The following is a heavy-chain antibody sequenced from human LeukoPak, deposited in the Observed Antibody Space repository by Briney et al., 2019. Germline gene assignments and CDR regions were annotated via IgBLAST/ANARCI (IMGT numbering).Heavy chain of an antibody. J-gene: IGHJ6*03. CDR3: ARSLNCSSTSCPRYYYYYYMDV. Sequence: GSSVKVSCKASGGTFSSYAISWVRQAPGQGLEWMGGIIPIFGTANYAQKFQGRVTITTDESTSTAYMELSSLRSEDTAVYYCARSLNCSSTSCPRYYYYYYMDVWGKGTTVTVSS. D-gene: IGHD2-2*01. CDR2: IIPIFGTA. CDR1: GGTFSSYA. V-gene: IGHV1-69*05.